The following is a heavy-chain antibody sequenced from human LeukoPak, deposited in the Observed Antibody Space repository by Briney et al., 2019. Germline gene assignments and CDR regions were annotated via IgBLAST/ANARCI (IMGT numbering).Heavy chain of an antibody. CDR1: GFTVNSNY. V-gene: IGHV3-53*01. CDR3: ARGGYGDYSGGYYFDY. CDR2: IYSGGNT. J-gene: IGHJ4*02. D-gene: IGHD4-17*01. Sequence: PGGSLRLSCAASGFTVNSNYMSWVRQAPGKGLEYVSVIYSGGNTYYTDSVKGRFTISRDNSKNTLYLQMNSLRAEDTAVYYCARGGYGDYSGGYYFDYWGQGTPVTVSS.